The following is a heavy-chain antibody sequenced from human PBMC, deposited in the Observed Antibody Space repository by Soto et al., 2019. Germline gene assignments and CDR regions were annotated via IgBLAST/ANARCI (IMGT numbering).Heavy chain of an antibody. Sequence: QITLKESGPTLVKPTQTLTLTCTFSGFSLTTHRVGVGWIRQPPGEALEWLAVIYWDDSKTYRPSLQSRLTITKDTSKLQVALTMTNMDSLDTSTYYCAHAYGGRSLYWGQGTLVPVSS. V-gene: IGHV2-5*02. CDR3: AHAYGGRSLY. J-gene: IGHJ4*02. CDR1: GFSLTTHRVG. D-gene: IGHD1-26*01. CDR2: IYWDDSK.